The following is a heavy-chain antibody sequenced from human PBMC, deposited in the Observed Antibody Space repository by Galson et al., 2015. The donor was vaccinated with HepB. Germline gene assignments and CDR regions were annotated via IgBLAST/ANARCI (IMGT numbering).Heavy chain of an antibody. CDR1: GYTFTSYG. D-gene: IGHD2-15*01. Sequence: SVKVSCKASGYTFTSYGISWVRQAPGQGLEWMGWISAYNGNTNYAQKLQGRVTMTEDTSTDTAYMELSSLRSEDTAVYYCATRDCSGGSCYSGWFDPWGQGTLVTVSS. CDR2: ISAYNGNT. V-gene: IGHV1-18*01. CDR3: ATRDCSGGSCYSGWFDP. J-gene: IGHJ5*02.